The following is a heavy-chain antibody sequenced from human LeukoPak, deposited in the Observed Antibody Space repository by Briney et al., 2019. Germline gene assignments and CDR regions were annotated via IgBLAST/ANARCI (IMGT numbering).Heavy chain of an antibody. CDR1: GFTFSSYW. D-gene: IGHD3-16*01. J-gene: IGHJ4*02. V-gene: IGHV3-30*18. Sequence: RAGGSLRLSCAASGFTFSSYWMSWVRQAPGKGLEWLAVISHDGSNKYYAESVKGRITISRDNSMNTLYLQMHSLRAEDTAVYYCAKVRWGSDNALDSWGQGTLVTGSS. CDR2: ISHDGSNK. CDR3: AKVRWGSDNALDS.